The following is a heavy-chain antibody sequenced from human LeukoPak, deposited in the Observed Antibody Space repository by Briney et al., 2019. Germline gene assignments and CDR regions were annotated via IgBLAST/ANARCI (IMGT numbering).Heavy chain of an antibody. D-gene: IGHD4-11*01. Sequence: GGSLRLSCAASGFIFSNYWMIWVRQAPGKGLEWVANIKVDGSEKSYMDSVKARFTISRDNAEKSLYLQMNSLRAEDTAVYYCARDRLYSNSEHYYYMNVWGKGTTVTVSS. J-gene: IGHJ6*03. V-gene: IGHV3-7*01. CDR2: IKVDGSEK. CDR1: GFIFSNYW. CDR3: ARDRLYSNSEHYYYMNV.